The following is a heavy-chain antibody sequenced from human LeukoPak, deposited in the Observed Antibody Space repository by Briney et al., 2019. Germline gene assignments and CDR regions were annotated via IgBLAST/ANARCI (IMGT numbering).Heavy chain of an antibody. Sequence: SETLSLTCTVSGGSISSSTYYWGWIRRPPGKGLEWIGGIYYSGSTYYNPSLKSRVTVSVDTSKNQFSLNLSSVTAADTAVYYCVRGSTLRHYQYWGQGTLVTVSS. CDR1: GGSISSSTYY. CDR3: VRGSTLRHYQY. J-gene: IGHJ4*02. D-gene: IGHD3-16*01. CDR2: IYYSGST. V-gene: IGHV4-39*01.